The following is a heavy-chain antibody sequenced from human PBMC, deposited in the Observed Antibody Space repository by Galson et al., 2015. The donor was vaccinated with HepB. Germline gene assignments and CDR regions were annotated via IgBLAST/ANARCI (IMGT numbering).Heavy chain of an antibody. CDR2: ISGSGGST. V-gene: IGHV3-23*01. D-gene: IGHD6-13*01. J-gene: IGHJ4*02. CDR3: AKRYSSSWYQFDY. Sequence: LRLSCAASGFTFSSYAMSWVRQAPGKGLEWVSAISGSGGSTYYADSVKGRFTISRDNSKNTLYLQMNSLRAEDTAVYYCAKRYSSSWYQFDYWGQGTLVTVSS. CDR1: GFTFSSYA.